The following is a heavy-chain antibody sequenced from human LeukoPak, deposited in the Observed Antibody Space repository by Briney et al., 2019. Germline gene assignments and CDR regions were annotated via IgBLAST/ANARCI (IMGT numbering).Heavy chain of an antibody. D-gene: IGHD3-10*01. CDR2: IKQDGSEK. J-gene: IGHJ4*02. Sequence: PGGSLRLSCAASKFTFSDYSMSWVRQAPGKGLEWVANIKQDGSEKYYVDSVKGRFTISRDNAKNSLYLQMNSLRAEDTAVYYCARVLWFGEFPREIDYWGQGTLVTVSS. CDR1: KFTFSDYS. CDR3: ARVLWFGEFPREIDY. V-gene: IGHV3-7*04.